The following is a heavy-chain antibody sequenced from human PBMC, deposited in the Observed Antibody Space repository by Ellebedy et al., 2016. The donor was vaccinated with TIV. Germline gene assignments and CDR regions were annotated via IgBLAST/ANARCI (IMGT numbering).Heavy chain of an antibody. J-gene: IGHJ6*02. V-gene: IGHV4-30-4*01. D-gene: IGHD2-15*01. Sequence: SETLSLTXTVSGGSISSGHYYWSWIRQPPGKGLEWIGYIYNSGSSYFNPSVQSRVTISLDTSKNQFSLRLTSVTAADTAAYYCARAVDGMDVWGQGTTVTVSS. CDR2: IYNSGSS. CDR1: GGSISSGHYY. CDR3: ARAVDGMDV.